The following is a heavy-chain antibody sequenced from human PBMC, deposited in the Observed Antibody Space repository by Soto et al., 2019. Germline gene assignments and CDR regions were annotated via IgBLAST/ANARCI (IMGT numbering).Heavy chain of an antibody. CDR3: ASSGLEHYYGSSGSLTPNFDY. CDR2: IYYSGST. V-gene: IGHV4-31*03. CDR1: GGSISSGGYY. Sequence: SETLSLTCTVSGGSISSGGYYWSWIRQHPGKGLEWIGYIYYSGSTYYNPSLKSRVTISVDTSKNQFSLKLSSVTAADTAVYYCASSGLEHYYGSSGSLTPNFDYWGQGTLVTVSS. J-gene: IGHJ4*02. D-gene: IGHD3-22*01.